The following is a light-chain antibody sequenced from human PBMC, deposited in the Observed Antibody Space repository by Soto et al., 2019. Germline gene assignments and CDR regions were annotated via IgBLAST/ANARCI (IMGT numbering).Light chain of an antibody. CDR2: DAS. CDR3: QQRYRWLET. J-gene: IGKJ1*01. CDR1: QSVSRY. Sequence: EIVLTQSPGTLSLSPGERATLSCRASQSVSRYLAWYQQKPGQSPSLLIYDASNRATGIPARFSGSGSGTDFTLSISSLEPEDFAVYYCQQRYRWLETFGQGTKV. V-gene: IGKV3-11*01.